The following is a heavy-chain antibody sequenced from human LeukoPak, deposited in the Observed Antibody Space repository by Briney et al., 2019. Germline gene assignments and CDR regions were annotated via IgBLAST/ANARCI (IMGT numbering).Heavy chain of an antibody. CDR1: GITLSNYG. Sequence: PGGSLRLSCAVSGITLSNYGMSWVRQAPGKGLEWVSGISGSGGNTYYADSVKGRFTISRDNSKNTLYLQMNSLRVEDTAAYYCARGGYSFDYLGQGTLVTVSS. J-gene: IGHJ4*02. V-gene: IGHV3-23*01. CDR2: ISGSGGNT. D-gene: IGHD5-12*01. CDR3: ARGGYSFDY.